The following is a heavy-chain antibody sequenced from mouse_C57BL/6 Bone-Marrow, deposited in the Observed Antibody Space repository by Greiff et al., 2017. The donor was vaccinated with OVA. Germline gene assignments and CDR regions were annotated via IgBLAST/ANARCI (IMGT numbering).Heavy chain of an antibody. CDR1: GFTFSSYA. V-gene: IGHV5-4*01. CDR2: ISYGGSYT. Sequence: EVKLMESGGGLVKPGGSLKLSCAASGFTFSSYAMSWVRQTPEKRLEWVATISYGGSYTYYPDNVKGRFTISRDNAKNNLYLQMSHLKSEDTAMYYGARDYYAMDYWGQGTSVTVSS. J-gene: IGHJ4*01. CDR3: ARDYYAMDY.